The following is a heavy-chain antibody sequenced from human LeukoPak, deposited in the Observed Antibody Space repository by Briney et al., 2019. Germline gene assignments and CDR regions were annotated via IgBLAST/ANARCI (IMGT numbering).Heavy chain of an antibody. V-gene: IGHV1-2*02. CDR1: GYTFTGYY. Sequence: ASVKVSCKASGYTFTGYYMHWVRQAPGRGLEWMGWINPNSGGTNYAQKFQGRVTMTRDTSISTAYMELSRLRSDDTAVYYCAREEYSSSNWFDPWGQGTLVTVSS. J-gene: IGHJ5*02. D-gene: IGHD6-13*01. CDR3: AREEYSSSNWFDP. CDR2: INPNSGGT.